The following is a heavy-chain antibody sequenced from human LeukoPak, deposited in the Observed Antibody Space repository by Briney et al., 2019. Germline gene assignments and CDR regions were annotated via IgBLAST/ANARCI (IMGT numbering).Heavy chain of an antibody. D-gene: IGHD3-10*01. Sequence: PGGSLRLSCAASGYTFSSYAMSWVRQAPGKGLEWVSGISWNSGSIGYADSVKGRFTISRDNAKNSLYLQMNSLRAEDTALYYCASSYYYAPGFDYWGQGTLVTVSS. CDR1: GYTFSSYA. CDR2: ISWNSGSI. V-gene: IGHV3-9*01. J-gene: IGHJ4*02. CDR3: ASSYYYAPGFDY.